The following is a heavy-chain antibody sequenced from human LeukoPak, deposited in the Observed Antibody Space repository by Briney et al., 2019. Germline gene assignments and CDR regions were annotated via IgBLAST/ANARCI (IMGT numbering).Heavy chain of an antibody. V-gene: IGHV3-7*01. CDR3: ARDSFWGVRSPYYFDY. CDR2: IKQDGSEK. Sequence: PGGSLRLSCAASAFTFSSYAMHWVRQAPGKGLEWVVNIKQDGSEKYYVDSVKGRFTISRDNAKNSLYLQMNSLRAEDTAVYYCARDSFWGVRSPYYFDYWGQGTLVTVSS. D-gene: IGHD3-16*01. J-gene: IGHJ4*02. CDR1: AFTFSSYA.